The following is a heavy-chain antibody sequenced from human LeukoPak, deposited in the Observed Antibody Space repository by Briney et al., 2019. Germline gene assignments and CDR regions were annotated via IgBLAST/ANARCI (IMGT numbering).Heavy chain of an antibody. D-gene: IGHD1-26*01. CDR3: ARFLVGAIDY. CDR2: IKQDGSEK. J-gene: IGHJ4*02. V-gene: IGHV3-7*03. Sequence: GGSLRLSCAASGFTSSNYWLSWVRQAPRKGLEWVANIKQDGSEKYYMDSVKGRFTISRDKAKNTLYLRINSRRCEDTSVYYIARFLVGAIDYWGQGTLVTVSS. CDR1: GFTSSNYW.